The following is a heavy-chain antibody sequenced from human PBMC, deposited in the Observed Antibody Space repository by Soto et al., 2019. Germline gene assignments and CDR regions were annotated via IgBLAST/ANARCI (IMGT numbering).Heavy chain of an antibody. CDR2: ISSSSSVI. CDR3: ARDLSRGSNCYYYIDV. CDR1: GFILSDCA. J-gene: IGHJ6*03. V-gene: IGHV3-48*01. D-gene: IGHD3-22*01. Sequence: EVQLVESGGGLVQPGGSLRLSCATSGFILSDCAMNWVRQAPGKGLEWVSYISSSSSVIDYADSVKGRLTVSSDNARYSLYLQMNSMRAENAAAYYWARDLSRGSNCYYYIDVLCKGTTGSVSS.